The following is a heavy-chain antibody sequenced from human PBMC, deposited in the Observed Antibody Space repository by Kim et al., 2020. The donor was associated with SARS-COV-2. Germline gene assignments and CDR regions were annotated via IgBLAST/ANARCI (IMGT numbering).Heavy chain of an antibody. Sequence: ASVKVSCKASGYTFTSYGISWVRQAPGQGLEWMGWISAYNGNTNYAQKLQGRVTMTTDTSTSTAYMELRSLRSDDTAVYYCARDGHPDYGDQNLDYWGQGTLVTVSS. CDR2: ISAYNGNT. V-gene: IGHV1-18*04. CDR3: ARDGHPDYGDQNLDY. CDR1: GYTFTSYG. J-gene: IGHJ4*02. D-gene: IGHD4-17*01.